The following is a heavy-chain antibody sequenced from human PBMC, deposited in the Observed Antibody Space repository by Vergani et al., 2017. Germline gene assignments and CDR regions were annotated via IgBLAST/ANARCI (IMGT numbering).Heavy chain of an antibody. CDR1: GFTFSDYY. J-gene: IGHJ4*02. D-gene: IGHD1-26*01. CDR2: NSSSSSYT. Sequence: QVQLVESGGGLVKPGGSLRLSCAASGFTFSDYYMSWIRQAPGKGLEWVSYNSSSSSYTNYADSVKGRFTISRDNAKNSLYLQMNSLRAEDTAVYYCARGWELLRNFDYWGQGTLVTVSS. V-gene: IGHV3-11*05. CDR3: ARGWELLRNFDY.